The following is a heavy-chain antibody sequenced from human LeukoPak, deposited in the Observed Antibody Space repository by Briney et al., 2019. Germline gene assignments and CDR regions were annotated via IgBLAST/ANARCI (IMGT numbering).Heavy chain of an antibody. Sequence: PPAGSLRLSCAASEFTFSSYGMHWVRQAPGKGLEWVAIISYDGSNKYYVDYVKGRFTISRDNSKNTLYLQMNSLRAEDTAVYYCAKDGPHYYGSGSFYNNYYGMDVWGQGTTVTVSS. D-gene: IGHD3-10*01. CDR2: ISYDGSNK. CDR1: EFTFSSYG. V-gene: IGHV3-30*18. CDR3: AKDGPHYYGSGSFYNNYYGMDV. J-gene: IGHJ6*02.